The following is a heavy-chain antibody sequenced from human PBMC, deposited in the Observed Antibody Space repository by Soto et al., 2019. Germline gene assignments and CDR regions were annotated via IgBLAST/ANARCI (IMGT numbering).Heavy chain of an antibody. CDR3: AGADIVQMVYALDP. J-gene: IGHJ5*02. D-gene: IGHD2-8*01. CDR1: GDSVSSNSAA. Sequence: SQTLSLTCAISGDSVSSNSAAWNWIRQSPSRGLEWLGRTYYRSKWYNDYAVSVKSRITINPEKSKNQFSLQLKSVNTKDTDEDYCAGADIVQMVYALDPWGQGTLVTVSS. V-gene: IGHV6-1*01. CDR2: TYYRSKWYN.